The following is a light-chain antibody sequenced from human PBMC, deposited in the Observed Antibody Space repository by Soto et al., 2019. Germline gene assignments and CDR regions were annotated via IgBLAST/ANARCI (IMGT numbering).Light chain of an antibody. CDR2: KAS. CDR1: QSISSW. Sequence: DIQMTQSPSTLSASVGDRVIITCRASQSISSWLAWYQQKPGKAPNLLIYKASTLKSGVPSRFSGSGSGTEFTLTITRLQPDDFATHHCQQYDNDSWTFGQGTKVEIK. CDR3: QQYDNDSWT. J-gene: IGKJ1*01. V-gene: IGKV1-5*03.